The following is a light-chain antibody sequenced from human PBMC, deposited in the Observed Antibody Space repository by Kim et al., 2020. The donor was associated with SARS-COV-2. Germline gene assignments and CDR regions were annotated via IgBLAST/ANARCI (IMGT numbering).Light chain of an antibody. Sequence: AVSPGERATLSCRASQSVSSNLAWYQQKPGQAPRLLIYCASTRATGIPARFSGSGSGTEFTLTISSLQSEDFAVYYCQQYNNWWTFGQGTKVEIK. CDR2: CAS. J-gene: IGKJ1*01. CDR1: QSVSSN. CDR3: QQYNNWWT. V-gene: IGKV3-15*01.